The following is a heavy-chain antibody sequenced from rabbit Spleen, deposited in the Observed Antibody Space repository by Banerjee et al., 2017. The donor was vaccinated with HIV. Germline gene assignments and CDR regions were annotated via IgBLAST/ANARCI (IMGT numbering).Heavy chain of an antibody. J-gene: IGHJ6*01. CDR2: INAITGKA. V-gene: IGHV1S45*01. CDR3: ARDAATSFSSYGMDL. CDR1: GVSLNDKDV. D-gene: IGHD8-1*01. Sequence: EQLEESGGGLVKPEGSLTLTCKASGVSLNDKDVMCWVRQAPGKGLDWIACINAITGKAVYASWAKGRFIMSRTSSTTVTLQMTSLTAADTATYFCARDAATSFSSYGMDLWGQGTLVTVS.